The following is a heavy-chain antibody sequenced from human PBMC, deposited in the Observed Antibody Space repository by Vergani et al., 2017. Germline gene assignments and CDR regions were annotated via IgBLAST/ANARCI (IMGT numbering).Heavy chain of an antibody. CDR3: ARGCGSTSCYKRGEDWFDP. CDR2: INPSGGST. J-gene: IGHJ5*02. V-gene: IGHV1-46*01. D-gene: IGHD2-2*02. Sequence: QVQVVQSGAEVKKSGASVKVSCKTSGYTFSNYYMHWVRQAPGQGLEWMGIINPSGGSTNYAQKFQGRVTMTRDTSTSTVFMELSSLSSEATAVYYCARGCGSTSCYKRGEDWFDPWGKGTLVTVSS. CDR1: GYTFSNYY.